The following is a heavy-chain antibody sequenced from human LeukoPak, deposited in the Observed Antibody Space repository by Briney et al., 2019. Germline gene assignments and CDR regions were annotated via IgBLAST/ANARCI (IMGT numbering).Heavy chain of an antibody. CDR3: ARVPYCSGGSCYLVQLWPDYYYGMDV. CDR1: GGSISSGGYS. CDR2: IYHSGST. V-gene: IGHV4-30-2*01. Sequence: PSQTLSLTCAVSGGSISSGGYSWSWIRQPPGKGLEWIGYIYHSGSTYYNPSLKSRVTISVDRSKNQFSLKLSSVTAADTAVYYCARVPYCSGGSCYLVQLWPDYYYGMDVWGQGTTVTVSS. D-gene: IGHD2-15*01. J-gene: IGHJ6*02.